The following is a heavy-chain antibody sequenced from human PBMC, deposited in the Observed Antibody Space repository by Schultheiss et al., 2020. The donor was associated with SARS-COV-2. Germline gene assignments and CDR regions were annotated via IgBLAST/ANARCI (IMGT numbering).Heavy chain of an antibody. Sequence: SQTLSLTCAVYGGSFSGYYWSWIRQPAGKGLEWIGRIYTSGSTNYNPSLKSRVTMSVDTSKNQFSLKLSSVTAADTAVYYCASGSHDYGDDYWGQGTLVTVSS. CDR2: IYTSGST. CDR3: ASGSHDYGDDY. D-gene: IGHD4-17*01. CDR1: GGSFSGYY. J-gene: IGHJ4*02. V-gene: IGHV4-59*10.